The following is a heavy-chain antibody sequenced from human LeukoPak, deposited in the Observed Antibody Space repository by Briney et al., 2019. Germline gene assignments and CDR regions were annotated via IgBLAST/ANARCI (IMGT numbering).Heavy chain of an antibody. CDR2: ISGGSTYT. Sequence: GGSLRLSCAGSGFTFKDYYLNWIRQAPGKGLEWVSYISGGSTYTNYANSVKGRFTISRDNARNSLFLQMDSLTAEDTAIYYCARSLISAVIGMDVWGQGTAVTVSS. D-gene: IGHD3-3*01. J-gene: IGHJ6*02. CDR1: GFTFKDYY. V-gene: IGHV3-11*06. CDR3: ARSLISAVIGMDV.